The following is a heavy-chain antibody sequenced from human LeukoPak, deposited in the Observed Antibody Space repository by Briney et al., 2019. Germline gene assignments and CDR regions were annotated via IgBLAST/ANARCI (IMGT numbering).Heavy chain of an antibody. CDR1: GFTFSSYG. Sequence: GGSLRLSRAASGFTFSSYGMHWVRQAPGKGLEWVAVTWYDGSNKYYAESVKGRFTISRDISKNTLYLQMNSLRAEDTAVYYCAKDRLPLGELSLFDYWGQGTLVTVSS. J-gene: IGHJ4*02. CDR3: AKDRLPLGELSLFDY. D-gene: IGHD3-16*02. V-gene: IGHV3-33*06. CDR2: TWYDGSNK.